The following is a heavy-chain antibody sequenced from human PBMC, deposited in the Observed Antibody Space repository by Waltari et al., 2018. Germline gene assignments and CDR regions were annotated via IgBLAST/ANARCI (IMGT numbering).Heavy chain of an antibody. D-gene: IGHD5-18*01. Sequence: QLQLQESGPGLVKHSETLSLTCTVSGGSISSSSYYWGWIRQPPGKGPEWIGSIYYRGGTNHNPSLKSRVTISVDTYKNQFSLKLSSVTAADTAVYYCARLIRYSYAMWGQGTLVTVSS. CDR1: GGSISSSSYY. CDR3: ARLIRYSYAM. J-gene: IGHJ4*02. V-gene: IGHV4-39*01. CDR2: IYYRGGT.